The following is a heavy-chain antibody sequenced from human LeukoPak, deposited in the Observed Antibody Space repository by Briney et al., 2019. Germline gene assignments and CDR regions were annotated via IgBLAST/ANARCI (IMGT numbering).Heavy chain of an antibody. CDR1: GFTFDDYG. V-gene: IGHV3-20*04. J-gene: IGHJ1*01. CDR2: INWNGGST. D-gene: IGHD2-8*01. CDR3: ARGPIVLMVYAGYFQH. Sequence: GGSLRLSCAASGFTFDDYGMSWVRHAPGKGLEWVSGINWNGGSTGYADSVKGRFTISRDNAKNSLYLQMNSLRAEDTALYYCARGPIVLMVYAGYFQHWGQGTLVTVSS.